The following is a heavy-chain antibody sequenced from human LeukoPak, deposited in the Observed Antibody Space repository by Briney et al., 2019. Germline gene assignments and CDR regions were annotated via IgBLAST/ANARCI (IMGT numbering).Heavy chain of an antibody. CDR1: GGTFSSYA. CDR2: IIPILGTA. V-gene: IGHV1-69*05. CDR3: ARVTGYSSGWYWFDP. J-gene: IGHJ5*02. D-gene: IGHD6-19*01. Sequence: SVKVSCKASGGTFSSYAISWVRQAPGQGLEWMGRIIPILGTANYAQKFQGRVTIPTDESTSTAYMELSSLRSEDTAVYYCARVTGYSSGWYWFDPWGQGTLVTVSS.